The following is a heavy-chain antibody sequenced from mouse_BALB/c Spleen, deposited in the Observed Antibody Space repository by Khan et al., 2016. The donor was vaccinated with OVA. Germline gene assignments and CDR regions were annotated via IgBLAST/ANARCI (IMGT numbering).Heavy chain of an antibody. J-gene: IGHJ2*01. CDR1: GYSITSDYA. V-gene: IGHV3-2*02. D-gene: IGHD1-1*01. CDR3: ARGNYYGYYFDY. CDR2: ISYSGVT. Sequence: EVQLQESGPGLLKPSQSLSLTCTVTGYSITSDYAWNWIRQFPGNKLEWMGYISYSGVTSYTPSLKSRISITRDTSKNQFFLQLNSVTTEDTATYYCARGNYYGYYFDYWGQGTTLTVSS.